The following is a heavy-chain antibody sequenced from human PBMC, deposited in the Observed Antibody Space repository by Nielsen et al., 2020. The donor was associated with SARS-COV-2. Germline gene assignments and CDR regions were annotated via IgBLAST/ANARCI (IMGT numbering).Heavy chain of an antibody. V-gene: IGHV4-34*01. CDR2: IHHSGRT. Sequence: SETLSLTCAVYGGSFSAYFWTWIRLSPGKGLEWIGEIHHSGRTKYSPSLKSRVTISADTSKNQISLKLTSVTAADTAVYYCARGVTDITLTVVVMTGASYFFDSWGQGNLVTVSS. J-gene: IGHJ4*02. D-gene: IGHD3-22*01. CDR1: GGSFSAYF. CDR3: ARGVTDITLTVVVMTGASYFFDS.